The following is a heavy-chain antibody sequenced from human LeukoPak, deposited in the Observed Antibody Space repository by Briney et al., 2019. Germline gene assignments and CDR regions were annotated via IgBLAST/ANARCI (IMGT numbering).Heavy chain of an antibody. Sequence: RASVKVSCKASGSTFTSYGISWVRQAPGQGLEWMGWISAYNGNTNYAQKLQGRVTMTTDTSTSTAYMELRSLRSDDTAVYYCARAIMWYSSGSRYYFDYWGQGTLVTVSS. CDR3: ARAIMWYSSGSRYYFDY. V-gene: IGHV1-18*01. D-gene: IGHD6-19*01. CDR2: ISAYNGNT. CDR1: GSTFTSYG. J-gene: IGHJ4*02.